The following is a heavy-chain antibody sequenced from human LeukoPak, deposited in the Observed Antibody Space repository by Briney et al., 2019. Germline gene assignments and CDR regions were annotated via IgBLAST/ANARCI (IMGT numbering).Heavy chain of an antibody. D-gene: IGHD4-23*01. CDR2: IYYSRST. V-gene: IGHV4-39*01. CDR3: ARLHYGGNYGYYYYYMDV. CDR1: GGSISNTLYY. Sequence: SETLSLTCTVSGGSISNTLYYWAWIRQPPGKGLESIGSIYYSRSTYYSPSLKSRVTISVDTSKNQFSLKLSSVTAADTAVYYCARLHYGGNYGYYYYYMDVWGKGTTVTISS. J-gene: IGHJ6*03.